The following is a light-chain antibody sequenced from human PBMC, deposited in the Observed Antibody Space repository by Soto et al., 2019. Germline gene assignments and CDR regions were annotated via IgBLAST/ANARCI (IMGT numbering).Light chain of an antibody. CDR2: AAS. J-gene: IGKJ1*01. CDR1: RDVRDD. Sequence: AIQMTHSPSSLSASVGDIVTITCRASRDVRDDLGWYQQKPGKAPKLLIYAASSLQSGVPPRFSGSGSGTDFTLTISYLQPEDFATYYCLQDFSYPWTFGQGTKVDIK. V-gene: IGKV1-6*01. CDR3: LQDFSYPWT.